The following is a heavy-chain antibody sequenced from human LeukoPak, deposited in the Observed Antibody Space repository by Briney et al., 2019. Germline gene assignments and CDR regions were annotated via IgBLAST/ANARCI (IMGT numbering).Heavy chain of an antibody. CDR2: INHSGST. V-gene: IGHV4-34*01. CDR3: AREAYYYDSSGYFS. D-gene: IGHD3-22*01. Sequence: PSETLSLTCTVSGGSISSYYWSWIRQPPGKGLEWIGEINHSGSTNYNPSLKSRVTISVDTSKNQFSLKLSSVTAADTAVYYCAREAYYYDSSGYFSWGQGTLVTVSS. J-gene: IGHJ4*02. CDR1: GGSISSYY.